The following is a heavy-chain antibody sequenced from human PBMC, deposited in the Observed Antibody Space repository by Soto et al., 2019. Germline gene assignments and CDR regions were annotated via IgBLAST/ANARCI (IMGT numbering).Heavy chain of an antibody. Sequence: EVQLVESGGCLVQPGGSLRLSCAASGFIFSSNDMHWVRQATGKGLEWVSAIDTAGGTYYPGSVKGRFTSSRENAKNSLYLQMNSLRAGDTAVYYCAREHYDILTRYRYIDYWGQGTLVTVSS. V-gene: IGHV3-13*04. CDR1: GFIFSSND. CDR2: IDTAGGT. CDR3: AREHYDILTRYRYIDY. D-gene: IGHD3-9*01. J-gene: IGHJ4*02.